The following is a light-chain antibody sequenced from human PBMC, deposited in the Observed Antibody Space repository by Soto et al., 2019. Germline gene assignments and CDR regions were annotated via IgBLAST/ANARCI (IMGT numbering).Light chain of an antibody. CDR1: QSVSNN. Sequence: EIVMTQSPATLSLSPGERATLSCRASQSVSNNFSWYQQKPRQAPRLLIYCASTSATGIPAGCSGSGSGTEFTLHISSIQSEDFAVYYCRQYYSWPPRTFGGGTKVEIK. J-gene: IGKJ4*01. CDR3: RQYYSWPPRT. CDR2: CAS. V-gene: IGKV3-15*01.